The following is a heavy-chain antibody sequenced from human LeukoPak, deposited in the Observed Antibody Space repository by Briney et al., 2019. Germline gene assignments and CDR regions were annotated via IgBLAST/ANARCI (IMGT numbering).Heavy chain of an antibody. CDR1: GFTFDDYT. CDR3: AKSTGGNYASSGAFDI. V-gene: IGHV3-9*01. D-gene: IGHD1-7*01. Sequence: PGRSLRLSCAASGFTFDDYTMHWVRQAPGKGLEWVSGISWNSGSIGYADSVKGRFTISRDNAKNSLYLQMNSLRAEDTALYYCAKSTGGNYASSGAFDIWGQGTMVTVSS. CDR2: ISWNSGSI. J-gene: IGHJ3*02.